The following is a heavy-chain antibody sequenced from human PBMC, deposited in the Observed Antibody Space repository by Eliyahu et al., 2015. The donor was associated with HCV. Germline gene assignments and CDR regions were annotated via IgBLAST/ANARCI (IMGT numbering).Heavy chain of an antibody. D-gene: IGHD6-19*01. J-gene: IGHJ5*02. V-gene: IGHV4-59*01. CDR2: IHYNGXT. Sequence: QVQLQESGPGLVKPSETLSLMCSVSGDSISSYXWSWIRQAPGKGLEWIGYIHYNGXTNYNPSLKSRITISVDSSKNEFSLRLTSVTAADTAVYYCARVPLVAGSGWYWFDPWGQGTLVTVSS. CDR1: GDSISSYX. CDR3: ARVPLVAGSGWYWFDP.